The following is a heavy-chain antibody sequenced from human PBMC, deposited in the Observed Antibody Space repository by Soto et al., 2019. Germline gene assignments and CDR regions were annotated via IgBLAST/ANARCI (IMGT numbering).Heavy chain of an antibody. CDR2: FDPEDGET. V-gene: IGHV1-24*01. J-gene: IGHJ5*01. D-gene: IGHD4-4*01. CDR3: ARGFYGPDSNHFDS. Sequence: ASVKVSCKVSGYTLTELSMHWVRQAPGKGLEWMGGFDPEDGETIYAQKFQGRVTLTKDTSTGTAYMELSSLRSDDTAVFYCARGFYGPDSNHFDSWGLGTLVTVS. CDR1: GYTLTELS.